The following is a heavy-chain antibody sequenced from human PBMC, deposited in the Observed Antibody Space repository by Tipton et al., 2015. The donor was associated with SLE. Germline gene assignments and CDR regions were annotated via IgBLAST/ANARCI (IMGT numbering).Heavy chain of an antibody. CDR3: ASLSRDGYNNLAY. J-gene: IGHJ4*02. CDR1: GGSISSSSYY. V-gene: IGHV4-39*07. Sequence: LRLSCTVSGGSISSSSYYWGWIRQPPGKGLEWIGSIYYSGSTYYNPSLKSRVTISVDTSKNQFSLKLSSVTAADTAVYYCASLSRDGYNNLAYWGQGPLVTVSS. CDR2: IYYSGST. D-gene: IGHD5-24*01.